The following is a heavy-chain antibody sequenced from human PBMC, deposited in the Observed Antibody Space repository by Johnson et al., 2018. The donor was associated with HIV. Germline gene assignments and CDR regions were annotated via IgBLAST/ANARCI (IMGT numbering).Heavy chain of an antibody. D-gene: IGHD6-6*01. V-gene: IGHV3-30*02. CDR2: IRYAGSNK. Sequence: QVQLVESGGGVVQPGGSLRLSCAASGFMFSDYYMRWIRQAPGKGLAWVAFIRYAGSNKYYADSVKGRFPISRDNSQNPLYLQMNSLRPEDTAVYYCARDSSNSFRFEMYAFDIWGQGTMVTVSS. J-gene: IGHJ3*02. CDR1: GFMFSDYY. CDR3: ARDSSNSFRFEMYAFDI.